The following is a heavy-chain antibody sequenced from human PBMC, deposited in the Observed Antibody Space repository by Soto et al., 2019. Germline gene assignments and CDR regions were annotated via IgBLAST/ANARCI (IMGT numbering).Heavy chain of an antibody. CDR3: ARGLFSYSRSSANWFDP. CDR2: IWDDGSNK. CDR1: GFSFSSYG. J-gene: IGHJ5*02. V-gene: IGHV3-33*01. D-gene: IGHD6-13*01. Sequence: GGSLRLSCVASGFSFSSYGMHWVRQAPGRGLEWVALIWDDGSNKDYADSVRDRFTISRDNSKNTLYLEMNSLRVDDTGVYYCARGLFSYSRSSANWFDPWGQGAMVTVSS.